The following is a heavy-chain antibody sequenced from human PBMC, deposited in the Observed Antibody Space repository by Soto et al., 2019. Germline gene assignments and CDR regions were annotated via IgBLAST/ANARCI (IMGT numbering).Heavy chain of an antibody. D-gene: IGHD3-22*01. CDR1: GGSFNRHT. J-gene: IGHJ4*02. V-gene: IGHV1-69*01. CDR2: IIPIFGTA. CDR3: ARGWGYDSTDYYYAY. Sequence: QVQLVQSGAEVRKPGPTVRVSCKASGGSFNRHTTSCVRQAPGQGLEWMGGIIPIFGTANHAQQFQGRVTIIADESTSTVYMELSSLRSDDAAIYYCARGWGYDSTDYYYAYWGQGTLVIVSS.